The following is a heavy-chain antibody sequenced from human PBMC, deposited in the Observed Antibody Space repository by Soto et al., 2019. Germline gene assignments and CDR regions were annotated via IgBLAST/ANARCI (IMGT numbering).Heavy chain of an antibody. Sequence: EVQLLESGGGLVQPGGSLRLSCAASGFTFSTYAMSWVRQAPGKGLEWVSGISGSGGSTEYADSVKGRFTISRDNSKNTLYLQMNSLRVEDTAIYYCANGFRDGSRGDIWGQGTMVTVSS. CDR3: ANGFRDGSRGDI. J-gene: IGHJ3*02. V-gene: IGHV3-23*01. CDR1: GFTFSTYA. CDR2: ISGSGGST. D-gene: IGHD5-12*01.